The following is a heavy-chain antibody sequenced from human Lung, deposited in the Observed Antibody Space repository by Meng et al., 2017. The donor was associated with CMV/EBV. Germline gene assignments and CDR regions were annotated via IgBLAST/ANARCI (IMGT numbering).Heavy chain of an antibody. CDR2: ISYDGSNK. CDR3: ARDLRPMYYDFWSGFGA. Sequence: SXKISXAASGFTFSSYAMHWVRQAPGKGLEWVAVISYDGSNKYYADSVKGRFTISRDNSKNTLYLQMNSLRAEDTAVYYCARDLRPMYYDFWSGFGAWGQGTXVTVSS. J-gene: IGHJ5*02. V-gene: IGHV3-30*04. CDR1: GFTFSSYA. D-gene: IGHD3-3*01.